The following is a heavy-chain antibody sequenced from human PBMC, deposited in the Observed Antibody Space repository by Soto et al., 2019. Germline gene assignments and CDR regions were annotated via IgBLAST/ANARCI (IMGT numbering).Heavy chain of an antibody. CDR1: GYTFSTYA. Sequence: ASVKVSCKASGYTFSTYAMHWVRQAPGQSLEWMGWLNGGTGQTRYSQKFQDRVIITRDTSACTGYMELSSLTSEDTAVYYCARGKGMEENYFYYGLDIWGQGTTVTVSS. V-gene: IGHV1-3*01. D-gene: IGHD1-1*01. CDR2: LNGGTGQT. CDR3: ARGKGMEENYFYYGLDI. J-gene: IGHJ6*02.